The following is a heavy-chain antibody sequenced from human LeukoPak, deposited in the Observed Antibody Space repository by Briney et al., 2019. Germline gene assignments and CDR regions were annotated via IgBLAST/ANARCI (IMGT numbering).Heavy chain of an antibody. CDR2: VSGNGGST. Sequence: GGSLRLSCAASGFTFSSYAMSWVRQAPGKGLEWVSGVSGNGGSTSYADSVKGRFTISRDSSKSTLFLQMNSLRAEDTAVYYCAKQDSSGHLSSFDYWGQGTLVTVSS. J-gene: IGHJ4*02. CDR3: AKQDSSGHLSSFDY. D-gene: IGHD3-22*01. CDR1: GFTFSSYA. V-gene: IGHV3-23*01.